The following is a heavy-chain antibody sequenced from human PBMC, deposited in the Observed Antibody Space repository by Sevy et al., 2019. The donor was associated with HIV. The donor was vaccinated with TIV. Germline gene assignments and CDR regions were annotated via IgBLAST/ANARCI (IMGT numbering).Heavy chain of an antibody. D-gene: IGHD2-8*01. CDR1: GFTFSKYS. J-gene: IGHJ4*02. CDR3: AREGCTKPHDY. V-gene: IGHV3-23*01. Sequence: GGSLRLSCAASGFTFSKYSMSWVRQPPGKGLEWVSTLSFGCGEINYADSVKGRFTISRDNSKSSVYLPMNNLRPEDTAVYYCAREGCTKPHDYWGQGTLVTDSS. CDR2: LSFGCGEI.